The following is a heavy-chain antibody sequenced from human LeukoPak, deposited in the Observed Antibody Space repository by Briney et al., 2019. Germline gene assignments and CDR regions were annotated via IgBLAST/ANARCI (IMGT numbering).Heavy chain of an antibody. D-gene: IGHD2/OR15-2a*01. Sequence: KFQGRVTITRDTSASTAYMELSSLRSEDTAVYYCAIGTLDFDYWGRGTLVTVSS. CDR3: AIGTLDFDY. V-gene: IGHV1-3*01. J-gene: IGHJ4*02.